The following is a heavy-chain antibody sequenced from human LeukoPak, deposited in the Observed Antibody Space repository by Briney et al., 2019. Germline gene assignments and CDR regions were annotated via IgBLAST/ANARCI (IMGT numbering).Heavy chain of an antibody. CDR3: ARGVALRFSGYSSSWYVDAFDI. CDR1: GYTFTSYG. J-gene: IGHJ3*02. V-gene: IGHV1-18*01. CDR2: ISAYNGVT. D-gene: IGHD6-13*01. Sequence: ASVKVSCKASGYTFTSYGINWVRQAPGQGLEWMGWISAYNGVTNYAQKLQGRVTMTTDTSTSTAYMELRSLRSDDTAVYYCARGVALRFSGYSSSWYVDAFDIWGQGTMVTVSS.